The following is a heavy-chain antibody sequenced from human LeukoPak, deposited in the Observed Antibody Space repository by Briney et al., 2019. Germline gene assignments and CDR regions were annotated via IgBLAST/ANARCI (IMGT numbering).Heavy chain of an antibody. CDR1: GFTFSRYA. Sequence: GGSLRLSSAASGFTFSRYAMHWVRQAPGKGLEWVAVISDDGRNKYYGDPAEGRFTISRDNSKNTLYVQMNSLRPEDTAVYYCARDRGYSGSSLFDNWGQGTLDTVSS. J-gene: IGHJ4*02. D-gene: IGHD1-26*01. CDR3: ARDRGYSGSSLFDN. V-gene: IGHV3-30*03. CDR2: ISDDGRNK.